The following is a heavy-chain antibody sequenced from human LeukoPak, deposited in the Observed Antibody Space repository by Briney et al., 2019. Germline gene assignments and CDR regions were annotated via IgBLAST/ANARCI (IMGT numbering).Heavy chain of an antibody. J-gene: IGHJ4*02. D-gene: IGHD3-22*01. CDR1: GFTFSNYA. Sequence: GGSLRLSCAASGFTFSNYALSWVRPAPGKGLEGVSAISGSGGSTYYADSVKGRFTISRDNSKNTLYLQMNSLRAEDTAVYYRANGTRGNHYYDSSGYDYWGQGTLVTVSS. CDR2: ISGSGGST. V-gene: IGHV3-23*01. CDR3: ANGTRGNHYYDSSGYDY.